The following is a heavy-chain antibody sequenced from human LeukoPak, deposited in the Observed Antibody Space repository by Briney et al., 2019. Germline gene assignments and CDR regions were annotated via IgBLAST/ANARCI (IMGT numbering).Heavy chain of an antibody. CDR2: IRSSGSPT. Sequence: QPGRSLRLSCAASGFTFSSYSMNWVRQAPGKGLEWVSYIRSSGSPTYYADSVKGRFTISRDNAKNSLYLQMNSLRDEDTAVYYCVRDPDALDFWGQGTPVTVSS. CDR1: GFTFSSYS. CDR3: VRDPDALDF. J-gene: IGHJ4*02. V-gene: IGHV3-48*02.